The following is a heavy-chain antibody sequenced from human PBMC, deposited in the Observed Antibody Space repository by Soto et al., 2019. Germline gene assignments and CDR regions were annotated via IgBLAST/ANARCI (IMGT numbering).Heavy chain of an antibody. CDR3: ASSYGSGYQAFAY. J-gene: IGHJ4*02. CDR2: VNPIVSMS. V-gene: IGHV1-69*02. CDR1: GDTFNFYS. Sequence: QVQLVQSGAEVKRPGASVKVSCKASGDTFNFYSINWVRQAPGLGLEWMGRVNPIVSMSNYAQKFQGRVTMTADKSTSTAYMDLSSLRSEDTAIYYCASSYGSGYQAFAYWGQGALVTVSS. D-gene: IGHD3-10*01.